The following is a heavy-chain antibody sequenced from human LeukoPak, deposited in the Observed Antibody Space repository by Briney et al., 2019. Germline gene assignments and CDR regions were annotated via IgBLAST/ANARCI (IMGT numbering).Heavy chain of an antibody. CDR1: GYTFTRYG. Sequence: SVRVSCKVSGYTFTRYGISWVRQAPGQGLEWMGWISAYNGNTNYAQKLQGRVTMTTDTSTSTAYMELRSLRSDDTAVYYCARVRGYYDSSGPRDYWGQGTLVTVSS. J-gene: IGHJ4*02. V-gene: IGHV1-18*01. CDR2: ISAYNGNT. CDR3: ARVRGYYDSSGPRDY. D-gene: IGHD3-22*01.